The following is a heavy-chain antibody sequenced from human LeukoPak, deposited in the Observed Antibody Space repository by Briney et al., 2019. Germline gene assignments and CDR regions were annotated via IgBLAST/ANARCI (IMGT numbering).Heavy chain of an antibody. D-gene: IGHD3-3*02. Sequence: GGSLRLSCAASGFTFSSYSMNWVRQAPGKGLEWVSSISSSSSYIYYADSVKGRFTISRDNAKNSLYLQMNSLRAEDTAVYYCARDAFLEWYDAYNWFDPWGQGTLVTVSS. V-gene: IGHV3-21*01. CDR3: ARDAFLEWYDAYNWFDP. CDR2: ISSSSSYI. CDR1: GFTFSSYS. J-gene: IGHJ5*02.